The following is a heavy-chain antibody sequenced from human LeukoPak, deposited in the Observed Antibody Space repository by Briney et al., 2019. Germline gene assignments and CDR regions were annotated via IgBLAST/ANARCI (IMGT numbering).Heavy chain of an antibody. V-gene: IGHV1-18*04. CDR1: GYTSTSYG. J-gene: IGHJ5*02. CDR3: ARDFGFSSGSNWFDP. Sequence: ASVKVSCKAAGYTSTSYGISWVRQAPGQGLEWMGWISTYNGNTIYAQKPQGRVTMTRDTSTSTAYMELRSLRSDDTAVYYCARDFGFSSGSNWFDPWGQGTLVTVSS. D-gene: IGHD6-19*01. CDR2: ISTYNGNT.